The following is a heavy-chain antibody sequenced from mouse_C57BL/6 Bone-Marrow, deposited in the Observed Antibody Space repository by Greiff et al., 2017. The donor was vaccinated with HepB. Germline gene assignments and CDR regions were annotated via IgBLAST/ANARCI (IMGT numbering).Heavy chain of an antibody. CDR1: GYSFTDYN. V-gene: IGHV1-39*01. CDR2: INPNYGTT. J-gene: IGHJ2*01. CDR3: ARLGNYYGSSYGDYFDY. D-gene: IGHD1-1*01. Sequence: VQLKESGPELVKPGASVKISCKASGYSFTDYNMNWVKQSNGKSLEWIGVINPNYGTTSYNQKFKGKATLTVDQSSSTAYMQLDSLTSEDSAVYYCARLGNYYGSSYGDYFDYWGQGTTLTVSS.